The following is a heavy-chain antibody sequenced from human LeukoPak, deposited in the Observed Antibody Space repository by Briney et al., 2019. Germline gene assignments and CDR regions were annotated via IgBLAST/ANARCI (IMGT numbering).Heavy chain of an antibody. CDR3: ARQGSHYNLILG. Sequence: SETLSLTCTVSGGSTSSSSYYWGWIRQPPGKGLEWIGSIYYRGSTHYNPSLKSRITISVDTSKNQFSLQLSSVTAADTAVYYCARQGSHYNLILGWGQGTLVTVSS. V-gene: IGHV4-39*01. CDR2: IYYRGST. CDR1: GGSTSSSSYY. D-gene: IGHD1-26*01. J-gene: IGHJ4*02.